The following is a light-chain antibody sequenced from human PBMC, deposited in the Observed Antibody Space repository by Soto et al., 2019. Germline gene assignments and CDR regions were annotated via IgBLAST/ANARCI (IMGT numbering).Light chain of an antibody. CDR3: TSYTSASTQV. V-gene: IGLV2-14*01. Sequence: QSALTQPASVSGSPGQSITISCTGTNSDVGGYNYVSWYQQQPGKAPKLMIYDVSNRPSGVSNCFSGSKSGNTASLTISGLQAEDEADYYCTSYTSASTQVFGGGTKLTVL. J-gene: IGLJ2*01. CDR2: DVS. CDR1: NSDVGGYNY.